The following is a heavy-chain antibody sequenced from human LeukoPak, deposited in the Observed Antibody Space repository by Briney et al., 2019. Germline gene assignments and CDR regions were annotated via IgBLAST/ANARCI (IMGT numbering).Heavy chain of an antibody. Sequence: AETRTLICAVYGGSFSGYYWSWIRQPPGKGLEWIGEINHSGSTNYNPSLKSRVTISVDTSKNQFSLKLSSVTAADTAVYYCARGRMATGQAFDIWGQGTMVTVSS. CDR2: INHSGST. CDR1: GGSFSGYY. CDR3: ARGRMATGQAFDI. V-gene: IGHV4-34*01. D-gene: IGHD5-24*01. J-gene: IGHJ3*02.